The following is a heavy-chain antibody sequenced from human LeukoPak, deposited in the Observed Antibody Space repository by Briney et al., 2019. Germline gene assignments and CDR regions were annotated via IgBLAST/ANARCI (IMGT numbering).Heavy chain of an antibody. CDR1: GGTFSRYA. CDR2: IIPIFGTA. V-gene: IGHV1-69*01. J-gene: IGHJ4*02. D-gene: IGHD1-26*01. CDR3: ARDGKGGYFDY. Sequence: ASVKVSCKASGGTFSRYAISWVRQAPGRWLEWMGGIIPIFGTANYAQKFQGRVTITADESTSTAYMELSSLRSEDTAVYYCARDGKGGYFDYWGQGTLVTVSS.